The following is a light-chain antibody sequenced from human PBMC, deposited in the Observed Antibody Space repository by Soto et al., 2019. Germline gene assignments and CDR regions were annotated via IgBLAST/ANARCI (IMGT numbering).Light chain of an antibody. CDR1: QTISSW. CDR2: KAS. V-gene: IGKV1-5*03. CDR3: QHYNSYSEA. J-gene: IGKJ1*01. Sequence: DIQMTQPPSTLPGSVGETLTITCRASQTISSWLAWYQQTPGKAPKLLIYKASTLKSGVPSRFSGSGSGTEFTLTISSLQPDEFATYYCQHYNSYSEAVGQGTKVDIK.